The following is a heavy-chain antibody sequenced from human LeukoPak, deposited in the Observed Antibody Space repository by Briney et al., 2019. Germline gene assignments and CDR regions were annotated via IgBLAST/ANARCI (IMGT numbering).Heavy chain of an antibody. CDR1: GGSISSGDYY. CDR3: ARSVPSLDYLFDP. CDR2: IYNSGST. J-gene: IGHJ5*02. D-gene: IGHD4-11*01. V-gene: IGHV4-30-4*01. Sequence: SQTLSLTCTVSGGSISSGDYYWSWIRQPPGRGLEWIGYIYNSGSTSYNPSLKSRVTISVDTSKNQFSLRLSSVTAADTAVYYCARSVPSLDYLFDPWGQGTLVTVSS.